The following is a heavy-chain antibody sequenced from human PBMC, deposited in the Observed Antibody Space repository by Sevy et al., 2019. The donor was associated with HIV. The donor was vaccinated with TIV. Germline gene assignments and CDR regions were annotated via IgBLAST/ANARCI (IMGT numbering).Heavy chain of an antibody. CDR2: ISYDGSNK. Sequence: GGSLRLSCAASGFTFSSYAMHWFRQAPGKGLEWVAVISYDGSNKYYADSVKGRFTISRDNSKNTLYLQMNSLRAEDTAVYYCARDGEAYYDSSGYYSAIFDYWGQGTLVTVSS. V-gene: IGHV3-30-3*01. CDR3: ARDGEAYYDSSGYYSAIFDY. CDR1: GFTFSSYA. J-gene: IGHJ4*02. D-gene: IGHD3-22*01.